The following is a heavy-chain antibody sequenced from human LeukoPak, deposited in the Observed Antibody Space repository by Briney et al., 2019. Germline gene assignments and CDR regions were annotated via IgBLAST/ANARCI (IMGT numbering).Heavy chain of an antibody. CDR2: ISSSSSYI. CDR3: ARDRLRYRGIAARLFDY. Sequence: GGSLRLSCTASGFTFSSYSMNWVRQAPGKGLEWVSSISSSSSYIYYADSVKGRFTISRDNAKNSLYLQMNSLRAEDTAVYYCARDRLRYRGIAARLFDYWGQGTLVTVSS. J-gene: IGHJ4*02. CDR1: GFTFSSYS. V-gene: IGHV3-21*01. D-gene: IGHD6-6*01.